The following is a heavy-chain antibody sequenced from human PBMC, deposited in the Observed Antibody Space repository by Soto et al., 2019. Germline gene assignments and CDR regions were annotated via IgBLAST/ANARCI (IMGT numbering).Heavy chain of an antibody. CDR2: IVVGSGNT. J-gene: IGHJ3*02. D-gene: IGHD2-15*01. CDR3: AADGGLRAFDI. V-gene: IGHV1-58*01. Sequence: SVKVSCKASGFTFTSSAVQWVRRARGQRLEWIGWIVVGSGNTNYAQKFQERVTITRDMSTSTAYMELSSLRSEDTAVYYCAADGGLRAFDIWGQGKMVTVSS. CDR1: GFTFTSSA.